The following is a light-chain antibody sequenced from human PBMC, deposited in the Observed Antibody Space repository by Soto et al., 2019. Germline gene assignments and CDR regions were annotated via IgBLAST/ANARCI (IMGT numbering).Light chain of an antibody. V-gene: IGKV4-1*01. CDR1: QSGLYSTNNKNY. CDR3: QQYYSTIT. J-gene: IGKJ5*01. Sequence: DIVMTQSPDSLAVSLGERATTNCKSSQSGLYSTNNKNYLAWYQQKPGQPPKLLIYWASTRESRVPDRFSGGGSGTDFTLTISSLQAEDVAVYYCQQYYSTITFGQGTRLEIK. CDR2: WAS.